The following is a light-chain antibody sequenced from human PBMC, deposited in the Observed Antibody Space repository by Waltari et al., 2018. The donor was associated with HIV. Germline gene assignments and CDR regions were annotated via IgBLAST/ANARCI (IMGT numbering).Light chain of an antibody. CDR3: QQGDRYPFT. V-gene: IGKV1-12*01. CDR2: GIS. J-gene: IGKJ3*01. Sequence: DIQMTQSPSSVSASVGDTVTITCRASQGLDAWLAWYQHQPGMAPKLLIYGISTLESGVPSRFSGSGSGTDFTLTIRSLQPEDFATYFCQQGDRYPFTFGPGTKVDIK. CDR1: QGLDAW.